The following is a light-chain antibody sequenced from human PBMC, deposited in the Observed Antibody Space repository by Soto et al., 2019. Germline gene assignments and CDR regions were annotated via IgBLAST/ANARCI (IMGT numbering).Light chain of an antibody. J-gene: IGLJ1*01. CDR2: DVT. CDR3: CSYAGSYIDV. V-gene: IGLV2-11*01. Sequence: QSVLTQPRSVSGSPGQSVTISCTGTSSDVGGYNYVSWYQQHPVKAPKVMIYDVTKRPSGVPDRFSGSKSGNTASLTISGLQAEDEADYYCCSYAGSYIDVFGTGTKVTVL. CDR1: SSDVGGYNY.